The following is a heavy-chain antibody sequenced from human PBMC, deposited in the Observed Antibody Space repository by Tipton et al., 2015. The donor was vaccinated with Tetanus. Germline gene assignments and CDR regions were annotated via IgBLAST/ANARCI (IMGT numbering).Heavy chain of an antibody. D-gene: IGHD4-23*01. CDR3: GSFVGNHVLDV. V-gene: IGHV1-2*02. CDR1: GYTFTGYF. CDR2: INPNNGGS. Sequence: QVQLVQSGAEVRKPGASVRVSCKASGYTFTGYFMHWVRQAPGQGLEWMGWINPNNGGSYYPQKFQGRVTMTRDTSITTAYMELTILRSDDTAVYYCGSFVGNHVLDVWGQGTMVSVS. J-gene: IGHJ3*01.